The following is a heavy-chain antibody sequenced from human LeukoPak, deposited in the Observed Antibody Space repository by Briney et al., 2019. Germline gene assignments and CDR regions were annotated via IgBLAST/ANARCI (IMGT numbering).Heavy chain of an antibody. V-gene: IGHV1-69*13. CDR2: IIPIFGTA. Sequence: SVKVSCKASGGTFSSYAISWVRQAPGQGLEWMGGIIPIFGTANYAQKFQGRVTITADESTSTAYMELSSLRSEDTAVYYCARINPLKAKFISVSNPWDWGQGTLVTVSS. CDR3: ARINPLKAKFISVSNPWD. CDR1: GGTFSSYA. J-gene: IGHJ4*02. D-gene: IGHD4-11*01.